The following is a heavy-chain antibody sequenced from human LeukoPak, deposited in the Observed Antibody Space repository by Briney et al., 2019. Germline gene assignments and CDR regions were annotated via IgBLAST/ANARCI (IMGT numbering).Heavy chain of an antibody. CDR2: IYYSGST. CDR1: GGLISSYY. V-gene: IGHV4-59*01. J-gene: IGHJ6*02. Sequence: PSETLSLTCTVSGGLISSYYWSWIRQPPEEGLEWIGYIYYSGSTKYNPSLKSRVTISVDTSKNQFSLKLTSVTAADTADYYCARAPPSAAGYYYGLDVWGQGTTVTVSS. D-gene: IGHD6-13*01. CDR3: ARAPPSAAGYYYGLDV.